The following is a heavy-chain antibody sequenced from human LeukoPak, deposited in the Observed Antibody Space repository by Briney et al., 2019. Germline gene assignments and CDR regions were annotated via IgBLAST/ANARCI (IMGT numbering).Heavy chain of an antibody. CDR1: GGSISSSSYY. D-gene: IGHD3-10*01. CDR2: IYYSGST. J-gene: IGHJ5*02. V-gene: IGHV4-39*07. CDR3: ATRITMVRGVIPPGFDP. Sequence: SETLSLTCTVSGGSISSSSYYWGWIRQPPGKGLEWIGSIYYSGSTYYNPSLKSRVTISIDTSKSQFSLKLSSVTAADTAVYYCATRITMVRGVIPPGFDPWGQGTLVTVSS.